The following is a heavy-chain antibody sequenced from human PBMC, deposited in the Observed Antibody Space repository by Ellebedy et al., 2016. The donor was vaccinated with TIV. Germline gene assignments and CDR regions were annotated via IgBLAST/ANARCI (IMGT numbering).Heavy chain of an antibody. J-gene: IGHJ4*02. Sequence: PGGSLRLSCAASGFAFSSYSMNWVRQAPGKGLEWVSYIRSSSSTIYYADSVKGRFTISTDIAKNSLYLQMNSLRDDDTAVYYCARDYGYGFDYWGQGTLVTVSS. CDR2: IRSSSSTI. CDR1: GFAFSSYS. CDR3: ARDYGYGFDY. V-gene: IGHV3-48*02. D-gene: IGHD1-1*01.